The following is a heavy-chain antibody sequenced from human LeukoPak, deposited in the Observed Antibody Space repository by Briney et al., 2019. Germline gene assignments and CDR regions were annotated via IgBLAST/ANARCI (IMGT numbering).Heavy chain of an antibody. J-gene: IGHJ4*02. V-gene: IGHV3-21*01. D-gene: IGHD2-21*02. CDR3: ARDSDCSGYCDY. Sequence: PGGSLRLSCAASGFTFSSYSMNWVRQAPGKGLEWVSSISSSSSYIYYADSVKGRFTISRDNAKNSLYLQMNSLRAEDTAVYYCARDSDCSGYCDYWGQGTLVTVSS. CDR2: ISSSSSYI. CDR1: GFTFSSYS.